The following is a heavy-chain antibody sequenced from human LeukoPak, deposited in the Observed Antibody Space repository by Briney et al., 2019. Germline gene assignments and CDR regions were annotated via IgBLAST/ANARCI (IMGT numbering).Heavy chain of an antibody. CDR2: INESGTT. CDR3: ARALMTLVRGVPRTTWFHP. CDR1: GGSFSGYY. V-gene: IGHV4-34*01. Sequence: ASETLSLTCAVFGGSFSGYYWTWVRQAPGKGLEWIGEINESGTTNYNASLNNGVTISVDTSKNQFSLKLTSLTAADTAVFYCARALMTLVRGVPRTTWFHPWGQGTLVTVSS. J-gene: IGHJ5*02. D-gene: IGHD3-10*01.